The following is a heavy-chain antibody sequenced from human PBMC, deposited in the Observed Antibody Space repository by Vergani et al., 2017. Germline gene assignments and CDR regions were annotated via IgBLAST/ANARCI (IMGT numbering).Heavy chain of an antibody. CDR3: ARGKRGYEDY. V-gene: IGHV4-34*01. D-gene: IGHD5-12*01. J-gene: IGHJ4*02. CDR2: INHSGST. CDR1: GGSFSGYY. Sequence: QVQLQQGGAGLLKPSETLSLTCAVYGGSFSGYYWSWIRQPPGKGMEWMGEINHSGSTNYNPSLKSRVTISVDTSKNQFALKLSSVTAADTAVYYCARGKRGYEDYWGQGTLVTVSS.